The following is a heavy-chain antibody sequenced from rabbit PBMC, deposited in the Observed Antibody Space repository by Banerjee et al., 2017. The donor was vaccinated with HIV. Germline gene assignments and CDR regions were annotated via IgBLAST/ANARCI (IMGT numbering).Heavy chain of an antibody. CDR1: GFSFSNKYV. V-gene: IGHV1S45*01. J-gene: IGHJ2*01. CDR2: INTISGDT. CDR3: ARGGVGSTGYTYVFDP. D-gene: IGHD1-1*01. Sequence: QEQLEESGGDLVKPEGSLTLTCTASGFSFSNKYVMCWVRQAPGKGLEWIACINTISGDTVYATWAKGRFTISKASWTTVTLQMTSLTAADTASYFCARGGVGSTGYTYVFDPRGPGTLVTVS.